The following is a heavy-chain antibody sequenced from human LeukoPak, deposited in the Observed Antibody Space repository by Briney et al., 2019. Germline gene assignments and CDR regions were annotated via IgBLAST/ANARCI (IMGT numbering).Heavy chain of an antibody. D-gene: IGHD4-11*01. CDR1: GYTFTSYG. CDR2: ISAYNGNT. CDR3: ARAPDYSNYVDYYYMDV. J-gene: IGHJ6*03. Sequence: GASVKVSCKASGYTFTSYGISWVRQAPGQGLEWMGWISAYNGNTNYAQKFQGRVTITADESTSTAYMELSGLRSEDTAVYYCARAPDYSNYVDYYYMDVWGKGTTVTVSS. V-gene: IGHV1-18*01.